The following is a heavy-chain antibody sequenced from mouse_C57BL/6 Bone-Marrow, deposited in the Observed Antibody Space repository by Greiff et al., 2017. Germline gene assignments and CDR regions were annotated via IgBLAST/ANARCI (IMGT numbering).Heavy chain of an antibody. CDR3: TYGKDWYFDV. V-gene: IGHV14-4*01. CDR1: GFNIKDDY. D-gene: IGHD2-1*01. Sequence: VHVKQSGAELVRPGASVKLSCTASGFNIKDDYMHWVKQRPEQGLEWIGWIDPENGDTEYASKFQGKATITADTSSNTAYLQLSSLTSEDTAVYYCTYGKDWYFDVWGTGTTVTVSS. CDR2: IDPENGDT. J-gene: IGHJ1*03.